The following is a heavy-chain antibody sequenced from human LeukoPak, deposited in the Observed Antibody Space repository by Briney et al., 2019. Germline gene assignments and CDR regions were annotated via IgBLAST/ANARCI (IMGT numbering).Heavy chain of an antibody. V-gene: IGHV3-7*03. CDR1: GFTFSSYW. J-gene: IGHJ4*02. CDR2: IKQDGSER. Sequence: GGSLRLSCAASGFTFSSYWMSWVRQAPGKGLEWVANIKQDGSERYYVDSVKGRFTISRDNSKNTLYLQMNSLRAEDTAVYYCAKGPDYYDSSGYPDWGQGTLVTVSS. CDR3: AKGPDYYDSSGYPD. D-gene: IGHD3-22*01.